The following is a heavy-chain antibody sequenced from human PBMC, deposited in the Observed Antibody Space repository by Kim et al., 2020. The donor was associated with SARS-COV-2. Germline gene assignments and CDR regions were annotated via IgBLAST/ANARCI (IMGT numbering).Heavy chain of an antibody. CDR2: INHSGST. CDR1: GGSFSGYY. V-gene: IGHV4-34*01. J-gene: IGHJ2*01. CDR3: ARGRSGSYHSRYWYFDL. Sequence: SETLSLTCAVYGGSFSGYYWSWIRQPPGKGLEWIGEINHSGSTNYNPSLKSRVTISVDTSKNQFSLKLSSVTAADTAVYYCARGRSGSYHSRYWYFDLWGRGTLVTVSS. D-gene: IGHD1-26*01.